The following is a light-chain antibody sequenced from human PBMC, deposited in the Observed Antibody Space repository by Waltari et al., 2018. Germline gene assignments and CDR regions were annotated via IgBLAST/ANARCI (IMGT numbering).Light chain of an antibody. CDR3: SSYTSASTLV. CDR1: SSDVGAYNY. V-gene: IGLV2-14*01. CDR2: EVS. Sequence: QSALTQPASVSGSPGQSITISCTGTSSDVGAYNYISWYQQHPGQAPQLMIYEVSNRPSGVSNRFSGSKSGNTASLTISGLQAEDEADYYCSSYTSASTLVFATGTKVTVL. J-gene: IGLJ1*01.